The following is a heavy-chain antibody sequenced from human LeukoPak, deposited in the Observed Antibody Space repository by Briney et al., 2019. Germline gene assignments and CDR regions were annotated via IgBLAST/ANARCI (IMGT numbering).Heavy chain of an antibody. V-gene: IGHV1-8*03. D-gene: IGHD1-26*01. CDR3: ARGSYYSGSYFPRAFDI. J-gene: IGHJ3*02. CDR1: GYTFTSYD. Sequence: ASVKVSCTASGYTFTSYDINWVRQATGQGLEWMGWMNPNSGNTGYVQKFQGRVTITRNTSISTAYMELSSLRSEDTAVYYCARGSYYSGSYFPRAFDIWGQGTMVTVSS. CDR2: MNPNSGNT.